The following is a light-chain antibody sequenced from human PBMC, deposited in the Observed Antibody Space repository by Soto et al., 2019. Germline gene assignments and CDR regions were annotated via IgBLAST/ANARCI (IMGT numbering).Light chain of an antibody. CDR3: QVWDSSSDHVV. CDR2: DDR. J-gene: IGLJ2*01. Sequence: SYELTQPPSVSVAPGQTASITCGGNNIASKRVHWYQQKPGQAPVLVVYDDRDRPSGIPERFSGSNSGNTATLTISRVEAGDEADYYCQVWDSSSDHVVFGGGTKLTVL. V-gene: IGLV3-21*02. CDR1: NIASKR.